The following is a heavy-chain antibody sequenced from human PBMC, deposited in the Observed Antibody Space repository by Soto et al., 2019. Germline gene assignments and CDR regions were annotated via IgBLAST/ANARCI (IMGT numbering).Heavy chain of an antibody. J-gene: IGHJ5*02. CDR3: AKTMVRGVPSNWFDP. CDR1: GFTFSSYG. V-gene: IGHV3-30*18. D-gene: IGHD3-10*01. CDR2: ISYDGSNK. Sequence: PGGSLRLSCAASGFTFSSYGMHWVRQAPGKGLEWVAVISYDGSNKYYADSVKGRFTISRDNSKNTLYLQMNSLRAEDTAVYYCAKTMVRGVPSNWFDPWGQGTLVTVSS.